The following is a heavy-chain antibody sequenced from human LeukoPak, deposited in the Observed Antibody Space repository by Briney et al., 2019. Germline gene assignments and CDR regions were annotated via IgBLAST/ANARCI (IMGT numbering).Heavy chain of an antibody. V-gene: IGHV3-23*01. D-gene: IGHD4-17*01. CDR3: AKWDRDYGADY. J-gene: IGHJ4*02. CDR1: GFTFSSYA. Sequence: GGSLRLSCAASGFTFSSYAMSWVRQAPGKGLEWVSAISGSGGSTYYADSVKGRFTISRDNSKNTLYLQMNSLRADDTAIYYCAKWDRDYGADYWGQGTLVTVSS. CDR2: ISGSGGST.